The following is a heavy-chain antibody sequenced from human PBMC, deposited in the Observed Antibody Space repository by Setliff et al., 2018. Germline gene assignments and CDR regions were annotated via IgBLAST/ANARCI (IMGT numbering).Heavy chain of an antibody. CDR2: INHSGST. J-gene: IGHJ4*02. CDR3: ARDAGREYYYDSSGYQDY. D-gene: IGHD3-22*01. Sequence: SETLSLTCAVYGGSFSGYYWSWIRQPPGKGLEWIGEINHSGSTNYNPSLKSRVTVSVDTSKNQFSLKLSSVTAADTAVYYCARDAGREYYYDSSGYQDYWGQGTLVTVSS. V-gene: IGHV4-34*01. CDR1: GGSFSGYY.